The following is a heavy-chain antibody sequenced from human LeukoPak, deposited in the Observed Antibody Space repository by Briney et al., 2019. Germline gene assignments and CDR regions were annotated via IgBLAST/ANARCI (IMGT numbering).Heavy chain of an antibody. V-gene: IGHV3-53*01. J-gene: IGHJ4*02. CDR2: IYSGGST. CDR1: GFSVSSNY. D-gene: IGHD4-17*01. Sequence: GGSLRLSCAASGFSVSSNYMTWVRQAPGKGLEWVSVIYSGGSTYYADSVKGRFTISRDNSKNTLYLQMNSLRAEDTAVYYCARDLYGDLDYWGQGTLVTVSS. CDR3: ARDLYGDLDY.